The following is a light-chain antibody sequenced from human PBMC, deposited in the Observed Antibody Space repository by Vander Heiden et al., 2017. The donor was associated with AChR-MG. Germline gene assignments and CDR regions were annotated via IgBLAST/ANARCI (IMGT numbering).Light chain of an antibody. V-gene: IGKV2-28*01. Sequence: DIVMTKSPLSLPVTPGEPASISCRSSQSLLHSNGYNYLDWYLQKPGQSPQLLIYLGSHRAGGVHDRCSGSGSGTDFTMKSSMVEAEDVGVYYFMPALQTPFFGPGTKVDIK. CDR1: QSLLHSNGYNY. CDR3: MPALQTPF. CDR2: LGS. J-gene: IGKJ3*01.